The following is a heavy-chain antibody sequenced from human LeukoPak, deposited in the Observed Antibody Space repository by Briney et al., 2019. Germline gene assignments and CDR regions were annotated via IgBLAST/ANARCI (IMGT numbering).Heavy chain of an antibody. V-gene: IGHV4-59*08. D-gene: IGHD3-3*01. CDR1: GGSISSYY. J-gene: IGHJ4*02. Sequence: SETLSLTCTVSGGSISSYYWSWIRQPPGKGLEWIGYIYHSGSTNYNPSLKSRVTISVDTSKNQFSLKLSSVTAADTAVYYCARINYDSWSGYSTGGFDYWGQGTLVTVSS. CDR3: ARINYDSWSGYSTGGFDY. CDR2: IYHSGST.